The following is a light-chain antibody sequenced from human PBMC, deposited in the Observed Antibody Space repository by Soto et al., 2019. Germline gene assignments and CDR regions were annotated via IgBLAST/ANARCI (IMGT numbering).Light chain of an antibody. Sequence: EIVLTQSPATLSMSPGESATLSCRASQSIGTSLAWYQHRPGQPPRLLIYDAFNRATGIPARFSGGESGTDFTLTISSLEPEDVAVYYCQQRASWPPFTFGGGTKVDIK. CDR2: DAF. CDR1: QSIGTS. J-gene: IGKJ4*01. V-gene: IGKV3-11*01. CDR3: QQRASWPPFT.